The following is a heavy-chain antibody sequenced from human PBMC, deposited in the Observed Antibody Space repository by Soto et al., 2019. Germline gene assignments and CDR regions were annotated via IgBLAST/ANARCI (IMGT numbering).Heavy chain of an antibody. V-gene: IGHV3-30*18. J-gene: IGHJ3*02. CDR1: GFTSSSFV. Sequence: QVQLVESGGGVVQPGRSLRLSCAASGFTSSSFVIHWVRQAPGKGLEWLAVISSDGNNQYYADSVKGRFTISRDNSKNPLYLQVNSLRAEDTAVYFCAKERGVLDAFDIWGQGTMVTVSS. D-gene: IGHD3-10*01. CDR2: ISSDGNNQ. CDR3: AKERGVLDAFDI.